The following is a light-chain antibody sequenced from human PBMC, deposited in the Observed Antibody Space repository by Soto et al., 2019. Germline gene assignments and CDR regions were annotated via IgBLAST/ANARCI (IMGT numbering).Light chain of an antibody. CDR1: KNDVGFYDF. Sequence: QSALTQPPSASGSPGQSVTISCTGTKNDVGFYDFVSWYQHHPGKAPRLIIYEVVQRPSGVPDRFSGSKSGNTASLTVSGLQAADEADYFCKSYDGRNTYVFGSGTKVTVL. CDR3: KSYDGRNTYV. J-gene: IGLJ1*01. CDR2: EVV. V-gene: IGLV2-8*01.